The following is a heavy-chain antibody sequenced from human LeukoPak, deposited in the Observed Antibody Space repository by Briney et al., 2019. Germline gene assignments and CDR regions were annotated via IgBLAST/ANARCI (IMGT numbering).Heavy chain of an antibody. Sequence: PGGSLRLSCAASGFSFSSYAINWVRQAPGKGLEWVSSISPSSSYIHYADSAKGRFTISRDDAKNSLYLQMSSLRAEDTAVYYCARVVTYYSDSGYALDFWGQGALVTVPA. J-gene: IGHJ4*02. V-gene: IGHV3-21*01. CDR1: GFSFSSYA. D-gene: IGHD3-22*01. CDR2: ISPSSSYI. CDR3: ARVVTYYSDSGYALDF.